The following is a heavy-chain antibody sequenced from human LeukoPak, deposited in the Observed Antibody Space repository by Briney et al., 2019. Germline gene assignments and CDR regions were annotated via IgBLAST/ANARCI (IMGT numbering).Heavy chain of an antibody. CDR1: GFTVSSNY. CDR2: IYSGGST. D-gene: IGHD3-22*01. CDR3: ASFLPAYYDSSGYYSDY. Sequence: GGSLRLSCAASGFTVSSNYMSWVRQAPGKGLEWVSVIYSGGSTYYADSVKGRFTISRDNSKNTLYLQMNSLRAEDTAVYYCASFLPAYYDSSGYYSDYWGQGTLVTVSS. J-gene: IGHJ4*02. V-gene: IGHV3-53*01.